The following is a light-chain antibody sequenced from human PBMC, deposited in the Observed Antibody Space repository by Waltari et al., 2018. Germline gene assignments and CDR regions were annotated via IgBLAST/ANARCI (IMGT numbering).Light chain of an antibody. CDR1: SSSVVGYHY. CDR2: DIN. J-gene: IGLJ3*02. CDR3: CSNVGSNIYWV. Sequence: QSALTQPRPVSESPGQSVPIPRTRTSSSVVGYHYVPWYQQHPDKAPKLIIYDINKRPSGVPDRFSGSKSGNTASLTISGLQAEDEADYYCCSNVGSNIYWVFGGGTKLTVL. V-gene: IGLV2-11*01.